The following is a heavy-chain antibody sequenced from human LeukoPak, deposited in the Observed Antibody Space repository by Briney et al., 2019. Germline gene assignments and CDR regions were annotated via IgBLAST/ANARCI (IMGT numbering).Heavy chain of an antibody. CDR3: ARVGRPWGFDY. Sequence: ASVKVSCKASGYTFTSYYMHWVRQAPGQGLEWMRIINPSGGSTSYAQKFQGRVTMTRGTSTSTVYMELSSLRSEDTAVYYCARVGRPWGFDYWGQGTLVTVSS. D-gene: IGHD7-27*01. J-gene: IGHJ4*02. CDR2: INPSGGST. V-gene: IGHV1-46*01. CDR1: GYTFTSYY.